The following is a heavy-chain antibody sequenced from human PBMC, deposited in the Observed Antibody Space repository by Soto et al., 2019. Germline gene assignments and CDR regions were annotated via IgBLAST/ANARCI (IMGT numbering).Heavy chain of an antibody. J-gene: IGHJ5*02. CDR2: MSTSNGNT. CDR1: GYTFTSYD. V-gene: IGHV1-18*01. Sequence: QVQLVQSGAEVKKPGASVKVSCKASGYTFTSYDISWVRQAPGQGIEWMGWMSTSNGNTNYAQKLQGRVNMTTDTSTSTANMELRSLRPDATAVYFCARDRNWVDPWGQGTLVTVS. CDR3: ARDRNWVDP.